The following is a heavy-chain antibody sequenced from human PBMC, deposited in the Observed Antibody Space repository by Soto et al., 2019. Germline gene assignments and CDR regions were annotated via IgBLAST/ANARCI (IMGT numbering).Heavy chain of an antibody. D-gene: IGHD1-26*01. CDR3: ARDPSYSGDYRGWFGP. V-gene: IGHV1-18*01. Sequence: QLQLVQSGAEVKKPGASVKVSCKASGYMFTSYGITWVRQAPGQGLEWVGWISAYNGKTQYAQQLQGRLTLTTDTPTSTAYMELRSLRSDDTAVYYCARDPSYSGDYRGWFGPWGQGTLVTVSS. CDR1: GYMFTSYG. CDR2: ISAYNGKT. J-gene: IGHJ5*02.